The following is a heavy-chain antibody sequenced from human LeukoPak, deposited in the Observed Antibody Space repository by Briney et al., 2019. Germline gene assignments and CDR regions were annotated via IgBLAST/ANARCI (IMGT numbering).Heavy chain of an antibody. Sequence: SETLSLTCTVSGGSISSGGYYWSWIRQPPGKGLEWIGYIYYSGSTNYNPSLKSRVTISVDTSKNQFSLKLSSVTAADTAVYYCARHAMYSSGWIGYYFDYWGQGTLVTVSS. CDR1: GGSISSGGYY. CDR2: IYYSGST. J-gene: IGHJ4*02. V-gene: IGHV4-61*08. D-gene: IGHD6-19*01. CDR3: ARHAMYSSGWIGYYFDY.